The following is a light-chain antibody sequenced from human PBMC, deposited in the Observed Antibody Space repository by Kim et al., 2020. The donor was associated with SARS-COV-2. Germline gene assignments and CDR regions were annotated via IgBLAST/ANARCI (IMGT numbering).Light chain of an antibody. CDR2: DVT. V-gene: IGLV2-14*03. J-gene: IGLJ2*01. CDR3: SSYTTINTVV. Sequence: QSALTQPASVSGSPGQSITIPCTGTSSDVGGYNYVSWYQQHPGKAPKVMIYDVTKRPSGVSNRFSGSKSGNTASLTISGLQAEDEADYYCSSYTTINTVVFGGGTKLTVL. CDR1: SSDVGGYNY.